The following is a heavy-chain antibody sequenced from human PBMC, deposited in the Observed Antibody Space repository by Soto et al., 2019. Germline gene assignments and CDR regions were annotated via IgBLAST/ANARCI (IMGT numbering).Heavy chain of an antibody. CDR2: IYPGDSDT. D-gene: IGHD3-9*01. J-gene: IGHJ6*02. Sequence: PGESLKISCQASGYNFSTNWIGWVRQMAGEGLEWMGIIYPGDSDTRYSPSFQGQVTISADKSTNTAHLQWSSLKASDTAIYYCARHKQDYDPVTGSLIDYYFYGMGVWGQGTTVTVSS. CDR3: ARHKQDYDPVTGSLIDYYFYGMGV. V-gene: IGHV5-51*01. CDR1: GYNFSTNW.